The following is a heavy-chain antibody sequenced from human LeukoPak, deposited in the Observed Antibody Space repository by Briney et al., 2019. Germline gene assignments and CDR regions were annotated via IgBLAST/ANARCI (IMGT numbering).Heavy chain of an antibody. J-gene: IGHJ6*03. CDR2: INPNSGGT. V-gene: IGHV1-2*02. CDR1: GYTFTGYY. CDR3: ARDQTSSSSLGYYYYYMDV. D-gene: IGHD6-6*01. Sequence: GASVKVSCKASGYTFTGYYMHWVRQAPGQGLEWMGWINPNSGGTNYAQKFQGRVTMTRDTSISTAYMELSRLRSDDTAVCYCARDQTSSSSLGYYYYYMDVWGKGTTVTVSS.